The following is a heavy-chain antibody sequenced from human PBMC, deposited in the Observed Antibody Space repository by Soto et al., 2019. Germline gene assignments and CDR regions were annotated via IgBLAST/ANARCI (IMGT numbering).Heavy chain of an antibody. CDR3: ATRITVFGLLIPPFDP. V-gene: IGHV4-61*01. CDR1: GDPLSSGSYY. J-gene: IGHJ5*02. D-gene: IGHD3-3*01. CDR2: INHTGGT. Sequence: LTCTVSGDPLSSGSYYWNWIRQPPGKGLEWIGEINHTGGTHYNPSLKSRVTMSVDTSKNQFSLRLSSVTAADTAIYYCATRITVFGLLIPPFDPWGQGTQVTVSS.